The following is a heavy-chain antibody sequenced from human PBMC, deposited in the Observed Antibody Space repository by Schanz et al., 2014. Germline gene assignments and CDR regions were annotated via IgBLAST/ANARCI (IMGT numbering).Heavy chain of an antibody. J-gene: IGHJ5*02. CDR1: GFTFRDYS. CDR3: ASARCFTCPDYCFAP. CDR2: ISSYSTI. D-gene: IGHD2-2*01. Sequence: EVQLVESGGGLVQPGGSLRLSCEASGFTFRDYSMNWVRQAPGKGPEWISYISSYSTIHYADSVKGRFTISRDNARNSSFLQMNSLRAEDTAVYYCASARCFTCPDYCFAPWGQGTLVTVSS. V-gene: IGHV3-48*01.